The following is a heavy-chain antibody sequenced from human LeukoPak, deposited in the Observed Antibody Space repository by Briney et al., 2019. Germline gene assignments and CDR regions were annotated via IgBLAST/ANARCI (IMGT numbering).Heavy chain of an antibody. Sequence: SVKVSCKASGGTFSSYAISWVRQAPGQGLEWMGGIIPIFGTANYAQKLQGRVTMTTDTSTSTAYMELRSLRSDDTAVYYCARDRVCSSTSCYDGGRKVNDYWGQGTLVTVSS. V-gene: IGHV1-69*05. J-gene: IGHJ4*02. CDR2: IIPIFGTA. CDR3: ARDRVCSSTSCYDGGRKVNDY. D-gene: IGHD2-2*01. CDR1: GGTFSSYA.